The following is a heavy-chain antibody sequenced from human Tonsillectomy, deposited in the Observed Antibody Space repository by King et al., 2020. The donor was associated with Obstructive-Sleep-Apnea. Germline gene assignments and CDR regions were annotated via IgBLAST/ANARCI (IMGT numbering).Heavy chain of an antibody. CDR1: GGSISSDY. CDR3: AGRQPTRGDIVVVPAAMSPQENFYYGMDV. Sequence: VQLQESGPGLVKPSETLSLTCTVSGGSISSDYWSWIRQPPGKGLEWIGFIYYSGSTNYNPSLKSRVTISVDTSKNQFSLKLSSVIAADTAVYYCAGRQPTRGDIVVVPAAMSPQENFYYGMDVWGQGTTVTVSS. J-gene: IGHJ6*02. V-gene: IGHV4-59*08. D-gene: IGHD2-2*01. CDR2: IYYSGST.